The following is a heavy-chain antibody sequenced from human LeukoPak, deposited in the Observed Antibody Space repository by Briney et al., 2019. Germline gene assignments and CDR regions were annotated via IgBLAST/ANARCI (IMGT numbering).Heavy chain of an antibody. D-gene: IGHD6-19*01. V-gene: IGHV3-30-3*01. CDR1: GFTFSSYA. Sequence: PGGSLRLSCAASGFTFSSYAMHWVRQAPGKGLEWVAVISYDGSNKYYADSVKGRFTISRDNSKNTLYLQMNSLRAEDTAVYYCPRVGYSSGWYFAYWGQGTLVTVS. CDR3: PRVGYSSGWYFAY. CDR2: ISYDGSNK. J-gene: IGHJ4*02.